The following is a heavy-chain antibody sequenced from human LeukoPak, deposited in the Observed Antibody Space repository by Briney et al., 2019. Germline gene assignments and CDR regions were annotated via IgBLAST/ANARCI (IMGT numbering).Heavy chain of an antibody. Sequence: PSETLSLTCTVSGYSISRGYYWGWIRQPPGKGLEWIGSIYHSGSTYYNPSLKSRVTISVDTSKNQFSLKLSSVTAADTAVYYCARADCSSTSCYTSRVHWYFDLWGRGTLVTVSS. V-gene: IGHV4-38-2*02. CDR3: ARADCSSTSCYTSRVHWYFDL. CDR2: IYHSGST. CDR1: GYSISRGYY. D-gene: IGHD2-2*02. J-gene: IGHJ2*01.